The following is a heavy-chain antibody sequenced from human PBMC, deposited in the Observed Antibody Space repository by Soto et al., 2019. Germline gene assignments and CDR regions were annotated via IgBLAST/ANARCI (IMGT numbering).Heavy chain of an antibody. V-gene: IGHV1-69*13. CDR2: IIPIFGTA. J-gene: IGHJ6*04. CDR1: GGTFSSYA. D-gene: IGHD5-12*01. CDR3: GWSRDGYNLGLYYYGMDV. Sequence: SVKVSCKASGGTFSSYAISWVRQAPGQGLEWMGGIIPIFGTANYAQKFQGRVTITADESTSTAYMELSSLRSEDTAVYYCGWSRDGYNLGLYYYGMDVWGKGTPVTVAS.